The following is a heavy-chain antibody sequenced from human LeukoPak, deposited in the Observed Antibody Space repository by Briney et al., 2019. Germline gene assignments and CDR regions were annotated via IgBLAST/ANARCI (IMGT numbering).Heavy chain of an antibody. V-gene: IGHV4-39*01. CDR3: ARLHYGGNYGYYYYYMDV. D-gene: IGHD4-23*01. CDR2: IYYTGST. CDR1: GGSISSSSYY. Sequence: KPSETLSLTCTVSGGSISSSSYYWGWIRQLPGKGLEWIGSIYYTGSTYYNPSLKSRVTISVDTSKNQFSLKLSSVTAADTAVYYCARLHYGGNYGYYYYYMDVWGKGTTVTISS. J-gene: IGHJ6*03.